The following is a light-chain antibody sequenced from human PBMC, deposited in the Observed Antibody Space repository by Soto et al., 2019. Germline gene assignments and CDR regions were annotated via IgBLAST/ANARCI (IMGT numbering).Light chain of an antibody. Sequence: EIVMTQSSATLSVSPGERATLSCRASQSVSSNLAWYQQKPGQAPRLLIYGASTRATGIPARFSGSGSGTEFTLTISSLQSEDFAVYDCQQYNNWPHTFGQGTKLEIK. CDR3: QQYNNWPHT. CDR1: QSVSSN. CDR2: GAS. J-gene: IGKJ2*01. V-gene: IGKV3-15*01.